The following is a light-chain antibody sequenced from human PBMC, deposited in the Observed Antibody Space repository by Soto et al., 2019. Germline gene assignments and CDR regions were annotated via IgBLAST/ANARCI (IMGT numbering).Light chain of an antibody. CDR3: SSYTSSSTGVV. V-gene: IGLV2-14*01. J-gene: IGLJ2*01. CDR1: SSDVGGYNY. Sequence: QSALTQPASVSGSPGQSITISCTGTSSDVGGYNYVSWYQQHPGKAPKLMIYEVSNRPSGVSIRFSGSKSGNTASLTISGLQAEDEADYYCSSYTSSSTGVVFGGGTKLTVL. CDR2: EVS.